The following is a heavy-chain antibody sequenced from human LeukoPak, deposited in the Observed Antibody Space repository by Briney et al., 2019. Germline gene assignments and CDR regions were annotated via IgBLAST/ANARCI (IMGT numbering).Heavy chain of an antibody. J-gene: IGHJ4*02. CDR2: ISGSGGST. Sequence: PGGSLRLSCAASGFTFSSYAMSWVRQAPGKGLEWVSAISGSGGSTYYADSVKGRFTISRDNSKNTLYLQMNSLRAEDTAVYYCAKEILFYYDSSGYYEYWGQGTLVTVSS. D-gene: IGHD3-22*01. V-gene: IGHV3-23*01. CDR1: GFTFSSYA. CDR3: AKEILFYYDSSGYYEY.